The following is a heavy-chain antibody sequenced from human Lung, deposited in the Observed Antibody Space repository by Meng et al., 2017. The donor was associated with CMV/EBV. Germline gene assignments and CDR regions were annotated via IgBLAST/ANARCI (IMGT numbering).Heavy chain of an antibody. CDR1: RWTFSGYN. V-gene: IGHV1-2*02. CDR2: INHNSGDT. D-gene: IGHD3-10*01. Sequence: ASXXVSCLPSRWTFSGYNILGVRQAPGQGLEWMGWINHNSGDTKYEQEFQGRVALTRDTSINTAYIELSSLKTDDTAVFFCAGLFHTSLGTNYYYGMEVWGQGTTVTVSS. J-gene: IGHJ6*02. CDR3: AGLFHTSLGTNYYYGMEV.